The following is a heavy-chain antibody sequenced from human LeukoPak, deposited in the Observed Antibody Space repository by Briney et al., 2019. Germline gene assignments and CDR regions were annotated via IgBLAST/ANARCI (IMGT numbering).Heavy chain of an antibody. V-gene: IGHV3-23*01. Sequence: GGFLRLSCAASGFTFSSYAMSWVRQAPGKGLEWVSAISGSGGSTYYADSVKGRFTISRDNSKNTLYLQMNSLRAEDTAVYYCAKEGNWNYVENWFDPWGQGTLVTVSS. CDR3: AKEGNWNYVENWFDP. D-gene: IGHD1-7*01. CDR1: GFTFSSYA. J-gene: IGHJ5*02. CDR2: ISGSGGST.